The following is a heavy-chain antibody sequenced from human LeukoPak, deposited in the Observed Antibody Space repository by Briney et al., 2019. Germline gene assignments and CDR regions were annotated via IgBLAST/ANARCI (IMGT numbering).Heavy chain of an antibody. CDR1: GFTFSSYW. Sequence: GGSLRLSCAASGFTFSSYWMHWVRQAPGKGLVWVSRINSDGSSTSYADSVKGQFTISRDNAKNTLYLQMNSLRAEDTAVYYCASLGGSSGSSDYWGQGTLVTVSS. D-gene: IGHD3-10*01. J-gene: IGHJ4*02. CDR2: INSDGSST. CDR3: ASLGGSSGSSDY. V-gene: IGHV3-74*01.